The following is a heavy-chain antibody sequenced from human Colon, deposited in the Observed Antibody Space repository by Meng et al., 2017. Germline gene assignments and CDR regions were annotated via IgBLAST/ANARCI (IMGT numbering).Heavy chain of an antibody. CDR2: INHSGST. CDR3: ARGWGYCSSTSCYFLDY. Sequence: QGQLQQWGRGLLKPSEPLSLTCAVYGGSFSGYYGSCIRQPPGKGLEWIGEINHSGSTNYNPSLKSRVTISVDTSKNQFSLKLSSVTAADTAVYYCARGWGYCSSTSCYFLDYWGQGTLVTVSS. J-gene: IGHJ4*02. V-gene: IGHV4-34*01. D-gene: IGHD2-2*01. CDR1: GGSFSGYY.